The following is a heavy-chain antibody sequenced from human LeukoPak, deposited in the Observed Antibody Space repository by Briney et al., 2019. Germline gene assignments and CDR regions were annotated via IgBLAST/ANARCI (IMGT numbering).Heavy chain of an antibody. CDR3: ARGLPRRYFDRLRGYFDY. CDR2: INHSGST. Sequence: PSETLSLTCAVYGGSFSGYYWSWIRQPPGKGLEWIGEINHSGSTNYNPSLKSRVTISVDTSKNQFSLKLSSVTAADTAVYYCARGLPRRYFDRLRGYFDYWGQGTLVTVSS. J-gene: IGHJ4*02. D-gene: IGHD3-9*01. CDR1: GGSFSGYY. V-gene: IGHV4-34*01.